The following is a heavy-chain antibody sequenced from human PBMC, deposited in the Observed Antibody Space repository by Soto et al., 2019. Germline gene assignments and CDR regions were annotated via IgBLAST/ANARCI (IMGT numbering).Heavy chain of an antibody. CDR2: ISAYNGNT. CDR3: AIGRYSSGWYSWDY. Sequence: ASVKVSCKASGYTFTSYGISWVRQAPGQGLEWMGWISAYNGNTNYAQKLQGRVTMTTDTSTSTAYMELRSLRSDDTAVYYCAIGRYSSGWYSWDYWGQGTLVTVSS. J-gene: IGHJ4*02. CDR1: GYTFTSYG. V-gene: IGHV1-18*01. D-gene: IGHD6-19*01.